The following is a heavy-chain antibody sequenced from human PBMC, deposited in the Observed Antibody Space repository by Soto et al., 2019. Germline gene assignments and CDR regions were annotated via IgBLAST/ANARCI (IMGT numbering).Heavy chain of an antibody. J-gene: IGHJ4*02. Sequence: QVQLVESGGGVVQPGRSLRLSCAASGFTFSSYAMHWVRQAPGKGLEWVAVISYDGSNKYYADSVKGRFTISRDNSKNTLYLQMNSLRAEDTAVYYCAKDTFYANGVCDYWGQGTLVTVSS. D-gene: IGHD2-8*01. CDR2: ISYDGSNK. CDR1: GFTFSSYA. V-gene: IGHV3-30*04. CDR3: AKDTFYANGVCDY.